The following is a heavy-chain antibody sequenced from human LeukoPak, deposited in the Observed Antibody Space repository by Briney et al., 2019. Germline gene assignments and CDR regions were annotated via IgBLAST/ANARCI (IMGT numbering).Heavy chain of an antibody. J-gene: IGHJ4*02. CDR2: ISGSGGST. CDR1: GFTFSSYA. V-gene: IGHV3-23*01. Sequence: QSGGSLRLSCAASGFTFSSYAMSWVRQAPGKGLEWVSAISGSGGSTYYADSVKGRFTISRDNSKNTLYLQMNSLRAEDTAVYYCAVDDYGDYVGGYWGQGTLVTVSS. CDR3: AVDDYGDYVGGY. D-gene: IGHD4-17*01.